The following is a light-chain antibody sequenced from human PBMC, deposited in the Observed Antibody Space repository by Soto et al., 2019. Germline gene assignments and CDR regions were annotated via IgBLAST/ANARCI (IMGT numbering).Light chain of an antibody. Sequence: ETVMTQSPATLSVSPGERATLSCRASQSVSSNLAWYRQKPGQAPRLLIYGASTRATDIPARFSGSGSGTEFTLTIDGLQSEDFAVYFCQQYNNWPPLTFGGGTRVEIK. CDR2: GAS. CDR3: QQYNNWPPLT. J-gene: IGKJ4*01. CDR1: QSVSSN. V-gene: IGKV3-15*01.